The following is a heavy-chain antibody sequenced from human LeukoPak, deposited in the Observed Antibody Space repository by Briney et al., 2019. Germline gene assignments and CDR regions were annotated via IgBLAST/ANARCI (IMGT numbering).Heavy chain of an antibody. CDR1: GFTVSSNY. V-gene: IGHV3-53*01. D-gene: IGHD1-26*01. Sequence: GGSLRLSCAASGFTVSSNYMSWVRQAPGKGLEWVSVIYSSGSTYYADSVKGRFTISRDNSKNTLYLQMNSLRAEDTAVYYCARREPGGRYYINWGQGTLVTVSS. CDR3: ARREPGGRYYIN. CDR2: IYSSGST. J-gene: IGHJ4*02.